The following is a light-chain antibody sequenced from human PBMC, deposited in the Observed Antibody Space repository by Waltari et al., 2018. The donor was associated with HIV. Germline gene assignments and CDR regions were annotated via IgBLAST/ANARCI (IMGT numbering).Light chain of an antibody. CDR2: THN. Sequence: QSVVTQPPSASGTPGQRITISCSGSTSNHGSNSVTWYQHLPGTAPKFLIYTHNPRPPGVPDRFSGSNPGTSAALASSRIQSEDEADYYCAAWDNSLNAYVVGTGTKVTVL. CDR1: TSNHGSNS. V-gene: IGLV1-44*01. J-gene: IGLJ1*01. CDR3: AAWDNSLNAYV.